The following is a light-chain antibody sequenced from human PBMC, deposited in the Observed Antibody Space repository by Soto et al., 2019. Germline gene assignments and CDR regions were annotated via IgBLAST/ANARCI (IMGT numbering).Light chain of an antibody. Sequence: QSALTQPPSASGSPGQSVTISCTGTSSDVGGYNFVSWYQQHPGKAPKLLIYEVSKRPSGVPDRFSGSKSDNTDSLTVSGLQAEDEADYYCSSFAGGNNLLFGGGTKVTVL. CDR2: EVS. CDR3: SSFAGGNNLL. V-gene: IGLV2-8*01. CDR1: SSDVGGYNF. J-gene: IGLJ2*01.